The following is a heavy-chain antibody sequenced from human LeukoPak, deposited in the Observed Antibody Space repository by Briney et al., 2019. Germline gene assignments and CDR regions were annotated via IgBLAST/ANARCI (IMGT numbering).Heavy chain of an antibody. Sequence: GGSLRLSCAASGFTFSSYWMHWVRQAPGKGLVWVSRINSDGSSTSYADSVKGRFTISRDNAKNTLYLQMNSLRAEDTAVYYCARSKGDSSGYYYHYFDYWGQGTLVTVSS. CDR2: INSDGSST. CDR1: GFTFSSYW. J-gene: IGHJ4*02. CDR3: ARSKGDSSGYYYHYFDY. D-gene: IGHD3-22*01. V-gene: IGHV3-74*01.